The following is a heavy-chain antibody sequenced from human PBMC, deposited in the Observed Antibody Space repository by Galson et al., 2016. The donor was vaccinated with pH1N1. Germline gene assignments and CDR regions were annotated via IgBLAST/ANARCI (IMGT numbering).Heavy chain of an antibody. Sequence: SVKVSCKASGDIFINYPISWVRQAPGQGLEWMGGIMPIFDKPTYAQKFQGRVTITTDKSTSTTYMVLSSLRSEDTAVYYCARGGGTYYQTYWYFNLWSRGTLVTVSS. V-gene: IGHV1-69*05. D-gene: IGHD3-22*01. J-gene: IGHJ2*01. CDR1: GDIFINYP. CDR3: ARGGGTYYQTYWYFNL. CDR2: IMPIFDKP.